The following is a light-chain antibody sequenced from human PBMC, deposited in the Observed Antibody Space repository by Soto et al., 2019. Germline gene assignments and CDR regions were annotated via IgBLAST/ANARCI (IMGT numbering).Light chain of an antibody. CDR1: QSVSSY. V-gene: IGKV3-11*01. CDR2: DAS. CDR3: QQRRSWQVT. Sequence: EIVLTQSPATLSLSPGERATLSCRASQSVSSYLAWYQQKPGQAPRLLIYDASNRATGIPARFSGSGSGTDFTLTISSLEPEDFAVYYCQQRRSWQVTFGQGTRLE. J-gene: IGKJ5*01.